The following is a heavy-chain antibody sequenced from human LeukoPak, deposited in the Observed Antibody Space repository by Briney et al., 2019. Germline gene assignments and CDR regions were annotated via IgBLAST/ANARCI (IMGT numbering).Heavy chain of an antibody. V-gene: IGHV4-4*07. CDR3: ARFGMVRGVIITGAFDI. CDR1: GGSISSYY. Sequence: SETLSLTCTVSGGSISSYYWSWIRQPAGKGLEWIGRIYTSGSTNYNPSLKSRVTMSVDTSKNQFSLKLSSVTAADTAVYYCARFGMVRGVIITGAFDIWGQGTMVTVSS. D-gene: IGHD3-10*01. J-gene: IGHJ3*02. CDR2: IYTSGST.